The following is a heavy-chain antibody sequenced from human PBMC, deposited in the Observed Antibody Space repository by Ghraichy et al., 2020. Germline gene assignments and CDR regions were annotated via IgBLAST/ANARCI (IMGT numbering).Heavy chain of an antibody. D-gene: IGHD3-10*01. Sequence: GVLNISCAASGFTFSSYAMSWVRQAPGKGLEWVSAISGSGGSTYYADSVKGRFTISRDNSKNTLYLQMNSLRAEDTAVYYCAKGLLWFGEPKEDAFDIWGQGTMVTVSS. V-gene: IGHV3-23*01. CDR1: GFTFSSYA. CDR2: ISGSGGST. CDR3: AKGLLWFGEPKEDAFDI. J-gene: IGHJ3*02.